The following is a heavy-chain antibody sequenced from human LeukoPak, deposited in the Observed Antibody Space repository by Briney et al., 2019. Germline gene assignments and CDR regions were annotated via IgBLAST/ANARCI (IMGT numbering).Heavy chain of an antibody. CDR1: GDSVSSNSAA. D-gene: IGHD2-15*01. CDR3: ARDVDYCGMDV. V-gene: IGHV6-1*01. Sequence: SQTLSLTCAVSGDSVSSNSAAWNWIRQSPSGGLEWLGRTYYRSKWYNDYAVSVRSRITVNPDTSKNQFSLQLNSVTPEDTAVYYCARDVDYCGMDVWGQGTTVTVSS. CDR2: TYYRSKWYN. J-gene: IGHJ6*02.